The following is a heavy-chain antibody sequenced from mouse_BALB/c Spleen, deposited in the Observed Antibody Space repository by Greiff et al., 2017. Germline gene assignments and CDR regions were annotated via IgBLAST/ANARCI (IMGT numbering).Heavy chain of an antibody. CDR3: AFYGNYFDY. J-gene: IGHJ2*01. D-gene: IGHD2-1*01. V-gene: IGHV1-55*01. CDR1: GYNFPSYW. Sequence: QVQLQQPGAELVKPGTSVKLSCKASGYNFPSYWINWVKLRPGQGLEWIGDIYPGSGSTNYNEKFKSKATLTVDTSSSTAYMQLSSLASEDSALYYCAFYGNYFDYWGQGTTLTVSS. CDR2: IYPGSGST.